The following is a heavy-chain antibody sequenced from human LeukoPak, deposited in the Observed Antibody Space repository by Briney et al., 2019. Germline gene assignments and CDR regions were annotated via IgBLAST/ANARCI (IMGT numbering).Heavy chain of an antibody. V-gene: IGHV3-9*01. CDR2: ISWNSGSI. D-gene: IGHD3-9*01. CDR1: GFTFDDYT. CDR3: AKGADYDILTGPGLNWFDP. Sequence: GGSLRLSCAASGFTFDDYTMHWVRQAPGKGLEWVSGISWNSGSIGYADSVKGRFTISRDNAKNSLYLQMNSLRAEDTALYYCAKGADYDILTGPGLNWFDPWGQGTLVTVSS. J-gene: IGHJ5*02.